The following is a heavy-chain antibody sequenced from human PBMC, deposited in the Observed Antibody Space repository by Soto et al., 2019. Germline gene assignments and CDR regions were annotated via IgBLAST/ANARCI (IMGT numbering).Heavy chain of an antibody. CDR2: ISFDGIKK. CDR3: AKPIVAAGYYGMDV. CDR1: GFTFRSYD. J-gene: IGHJ6*02. V-gene: IGHV3-30*18. Sequence: PXVSLRLSCAASGFTFRSYDMHWVRQAPGKGLEWMGVISFDGIKKYYADSVKGRFTISRDSSKNKLYLHMYSLRPEDTAVYYCAKPIVAAGYYGMDVWGHGTTVTVSS. D-gene: IGHD6-13*01.